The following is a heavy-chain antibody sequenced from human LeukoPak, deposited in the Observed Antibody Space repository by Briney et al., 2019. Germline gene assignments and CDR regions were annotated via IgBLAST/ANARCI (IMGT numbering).Heavy chain of an antibody. D-gene: IGHD6-13*01. J-gene: IGHJ4*02. CDR1: GFTFSSYW. Sequence: PGGSLRLSCAASGFTFSSYWMSWVRQAPGKGLEWVANIKQDGSEKYCVDSVKGRFTISRDNAKNSLYLQMNSLSAEDTAVYYCGSIGSSWYEDYCGQGTLVTVSS. CDR2: IKQDGSEK. V-gene: IGHV3-7*01. CDR3: GSIGSSWYEDY.